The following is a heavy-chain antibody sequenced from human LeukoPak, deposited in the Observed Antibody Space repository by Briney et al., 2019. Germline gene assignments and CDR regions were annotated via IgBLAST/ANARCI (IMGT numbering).Heavy chain of an antibody. CDR3: ASRTRPDVGAFDI. Sequence: GASVKVSCKASGYTFTGYYMHWVRQAPGQGLEWMGWINPNSGGTNYAQKFQGRVTMTGDTSISTAYMELSSLRSEDTAVYYCASRTRPDVGAFDIWGQGTMVTVSS. CDR1: GYTFTGYY. D-gene: IGHD6-6*01. CDR2: INPNSGGT. J-gene: IGHJ3*02. V-gene: IGHV1-2*02.